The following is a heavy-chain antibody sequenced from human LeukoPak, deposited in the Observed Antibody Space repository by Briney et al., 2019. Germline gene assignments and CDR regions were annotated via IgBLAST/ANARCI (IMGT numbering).Heavy chain of an antibody. CDR2: INPNSGGT. CDR3: ARVHYDYVWGSYPFDY. J-gene: IGHJ4*02. V-gene: IGHV1-2*04. D-gene: IGHD3-16*02. Sequence: GASVKVSCKASGYTFTGYYMHWVRQAPGRGLEWMGWINPNSGGTNHAQKFQGWVTMTRDTSISTAYMELSRLRSDDTAVYYCARVHYDYVWGSYPFDYWGQGTLVTVSS. CDR1: GYTFTGYY.